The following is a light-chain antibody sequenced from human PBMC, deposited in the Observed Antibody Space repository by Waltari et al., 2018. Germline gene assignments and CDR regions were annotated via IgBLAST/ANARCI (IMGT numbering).Light chain of an antibody. Sequence: QSALTQPRSVSGSPGQSVTISCPGTSSDVGGYNYVSWYQQHPGKAPKLRIYDVRKRPSGVPDRFSGSKSGNTASLTISGLQAEDEADYYCCSYAGSYTFWVFGGGTKLTVL. J-gene: IGLJ3*02. CDR3: CSYAGSYTFWV. CDR1: SSDVGGYNY. V-gene: IGLV2-11*01. CDR2: DVR.